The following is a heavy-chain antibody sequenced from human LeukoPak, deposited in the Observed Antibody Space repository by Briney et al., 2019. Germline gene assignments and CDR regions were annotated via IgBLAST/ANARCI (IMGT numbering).Heavy chain of an antibody. J-gene: IGHJ4*02. V-gene: IGHV3-21*01. Sequence: GGSLRLSCVASGFTFSSYGMHWVRQAPGKGLEWVSSISSSSSYIYYADSVKGRFTISRDNAKNSLYLQMNSLRAEDTAVYYCARDRIGATIPRLGYFDYWGQGTLVTVSS. CDR2: ISSSSSYI. D-gene: IGHD5-12*01. CDR3: ARDRIGATIPRLGYFDY. CDR1: GFTFSSYG.